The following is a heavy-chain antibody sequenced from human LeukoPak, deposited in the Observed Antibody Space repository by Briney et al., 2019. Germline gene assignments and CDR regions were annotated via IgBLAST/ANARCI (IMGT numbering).Heavy chain of an antibody. CDR3: ANQVLWFGELSHFDY. CDR2: ISGSGGST. CDR1: GFTFSSYA. J-gene: IGHJ4*02. Sequence: GGSLRLSCAASGFTFSSYAMSWVRQAPGKGLEWVSAISGSGGSTYYADSVKGRFTISRDNSKNTLYLQMNSLRAEDTAVYYCANQVLWFGELSHFDYWGQGTLVTVSS. D-gene: IGHD3-10*01. V-gene: IGHV3-23*01.